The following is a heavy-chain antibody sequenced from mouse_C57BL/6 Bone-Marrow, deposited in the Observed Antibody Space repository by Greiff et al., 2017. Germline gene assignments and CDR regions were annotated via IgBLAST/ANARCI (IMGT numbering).Heavy chain of an antibody. CDR1: GYTFTSYW. J-gene: IGHJ3*01. CDR2: IHPSDSDT. Sequence: QVQLKQPGAELVKPGASVKVSCKASGYTFTSYWMHWVKQRPGQGLEWIGRIHPSDSDTNYNQKFKGKATWTVDNSSSTAYMQLSSLTSEDSAVCYCAICYGIWFAYWGQGALVTVSA. V-gene: IGHV1-74*01. CDR3: AICYGIWFAY. D-gene: IGHD2-1*01.